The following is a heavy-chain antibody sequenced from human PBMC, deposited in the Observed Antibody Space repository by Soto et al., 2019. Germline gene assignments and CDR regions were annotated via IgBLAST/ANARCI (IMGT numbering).Heavy chain of an antibody. CDR2: SYPSENT. Sequence: GGSLRLSCAVSRFTVRTNYLSWGRKAPGKGLEWVSESYPSENTNCADSVRGRFTVSRDNSDNPVYLHLNILTAEDKAVYYCASQWGRDYFDYWGQGTLLTVSS. V-gene: IGHV3-53*01. J-gene: IGHJ4*02. CDR1: RFTVRTNY. D-gene: IGHD3-16*01. CDR3: ASQWGRDYFDY.